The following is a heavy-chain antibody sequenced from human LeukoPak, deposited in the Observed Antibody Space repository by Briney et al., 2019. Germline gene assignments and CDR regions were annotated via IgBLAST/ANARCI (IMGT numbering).Heavy chain of an antibody. V-gene: IGHV3-7*01. D-gene: IGHD2-2*02. CDR1: GFTFSSYW. Sequence: PGGSLRLSCAASGFTFSSYWMSWVRQAPGKGLEWVANIKQDGSEKYYVDSVKGRFTISRDNAKNSLYLQMNSLRAEDTAVYYCAKTPKRLEPRYPLDYWGQGTLVTVSS. CDR2: IKQDGSEK. CDR3: AKTPKRLEPRYPLDY. J-gene: IGHJ4*02.